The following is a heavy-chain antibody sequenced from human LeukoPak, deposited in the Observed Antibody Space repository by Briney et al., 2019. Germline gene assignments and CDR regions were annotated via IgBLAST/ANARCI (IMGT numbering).Heavy chain of an antibody. J-gene: IGHJ5*02. V-gene: IGHV4-4*07. D-gene: IGHD3-10*01. CDR1: GGSITSYY. CDR3: ARNPGTRGKLKSDP. Sequence: SETLSLTCTVSGGSITSYYWSWIRQSAGKGLEWIGRIYITGSTTYNPSLKSRVTMSLDTSKNQFSLKLSSVTAADTAVYYCARNPGTRGKLKSDPGGKETLVTVP. CDR2: IYITGST.